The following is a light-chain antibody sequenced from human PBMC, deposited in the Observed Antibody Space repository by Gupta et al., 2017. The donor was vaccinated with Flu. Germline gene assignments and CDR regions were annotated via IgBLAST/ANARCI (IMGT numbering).Light chain of an antibody. CDR3: QQDCSSRT. V-gene: IGKV3-20*01. Sequence: EIVLTQSPGTLSLSPGERATLSCRASQSVSSSSLAWYHQKPGQAPRLLIYDTSSRATGVPDRFSGSGSGTDFTLTITQLEPEDSAVYYWQQDCSSRTFGQGTKLEI. J-gene: IGKJ2*01. CDR2: DTS. CDR1: QSVSSSS.